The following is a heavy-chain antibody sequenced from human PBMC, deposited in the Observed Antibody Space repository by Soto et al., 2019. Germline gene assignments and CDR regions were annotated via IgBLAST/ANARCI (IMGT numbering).Heavy chain of an antibody. CDR1: GFTFSNAW. Sequence: GGSLRLSCAASGFTFSNAWMSWVRQAPGKGLEWVGHIKSKTDGGTTDYAAPVKGRFTISRDDSKNTLYLQMNSLKTEDTAVYYCTMDHIVVVPAAIKKFDYWGQGTLVTVSS. CDR2: IKSKTDGGTT. V-gene: IGHV3-15*01. J-gene: IGHJ4*02. D-gene: IGHD2-2*02. CDR3: TMDHIVVVPAAIKKFDY.